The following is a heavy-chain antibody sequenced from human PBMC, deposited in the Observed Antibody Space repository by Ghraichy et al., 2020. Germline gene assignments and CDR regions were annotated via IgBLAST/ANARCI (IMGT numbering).Heavy chain of an antibody. CDR1: GFTFSRSG. CDR2: IWFDGSKR. V-gene: IGHV3-33*01. Sequence: GGSLRLSCAPSGFTFSRSGMHWVRQAPGKGLEWVAIIWFDGSKRYYADSVKGRFIISRDNSKNTLDLQMNSLRAEDTAVYYCARDYRTGYIDYWGQGTLVTVSS. CDR3: ARDYRTGYIDY. J-gene: IGHJ4*02. D-gene: IGHD3-9*01.